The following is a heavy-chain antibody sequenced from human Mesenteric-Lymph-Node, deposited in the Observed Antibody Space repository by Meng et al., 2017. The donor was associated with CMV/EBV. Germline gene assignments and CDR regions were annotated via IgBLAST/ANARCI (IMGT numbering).Heavy chain of an antibody. Sequence: ASAFTFSDYYMTWIRQAPGKGLEWVSHISGSGNTIYYTDSVKGRFTISRDNAKNSLHLQMNSLRAEDTAVYYCANFRVGVYYGVDVWGQGTTVTVSS. CDR3: ANFRVGVYYGVDV. CDR2: ISGSGNTI. J-gene: IGHJ6*02. V-gene: IGHV3-11*01. D-gene: IGHD3-10*01. CDR1: AFTFSDYY.